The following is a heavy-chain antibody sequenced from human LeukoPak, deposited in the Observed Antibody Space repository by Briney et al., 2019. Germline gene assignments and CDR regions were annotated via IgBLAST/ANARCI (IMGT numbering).Heavy chain of an antibody. CDR1: GFTFSSYG. D-gene: IGHD3-10*01. V-gene: IGHV3-30*18. Sequence: GRSLRLSCAASGFTFSSYGMHWVRQAPGKGLEWVAVISYDGSSKYYADSVKGRFTISRDNSKNTLYLQMNSLRAEDTAVYYCAKEGEEEMVRGVTHYYYYYYGMDVWGKGTTVTVSS. CDR3: AKEGEEEMVRGVTHYYYYYYGMDV. CDR2: ISYDGSSK. J-gene: IGHJ6*04.